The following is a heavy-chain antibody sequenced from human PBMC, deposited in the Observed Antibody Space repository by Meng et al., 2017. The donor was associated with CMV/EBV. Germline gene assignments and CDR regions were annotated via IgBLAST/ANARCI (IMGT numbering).Heavy chain of an antibody. CDR2: INHSGST. Sequence: QGQLHEWGAGLLKPAETLSLTCAVYGGSFSGYYWSWIRQPPGKGLEWIGEINHSGSTNYNPSLKSRVTISVDTSKNQFSLKLSSVTAADTAVYYCARGGNWFDPWGQGTLVTVSS. CDR1: GGSFSGYY. V-gene: IGHV4-34*01. J-gene: IGHJ5*02. CDR3: ARGGNWFDP.